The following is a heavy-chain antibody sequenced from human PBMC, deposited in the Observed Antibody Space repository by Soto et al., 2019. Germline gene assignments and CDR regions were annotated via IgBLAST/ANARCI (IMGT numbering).Heavy chain of an antibody. Sequence: GGSLRLSCAASGFTFSNAWISWVRQAPGKGLEWVGRIKSKTDGGTTDYAAPVKGRFTISRDDSKNTLYLQMNSLKTEDTAVYYCTTDGGYSYGDGYYYYGMDVWGQGTTVTVSS. CDR2: IKSKTDGGTT. V-gene: IGHV3-15*01. CDR1: GFTFSNAW. D-gene: IGHD5-18*01. CDR3: TTDGGYSYGDGYYYYGMDV. J-gene: IGHJ6*02.